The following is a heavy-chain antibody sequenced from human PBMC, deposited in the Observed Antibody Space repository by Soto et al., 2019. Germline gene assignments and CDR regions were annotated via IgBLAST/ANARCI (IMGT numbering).Heavy chain of an antibody. CDR2: INAHSGGT. CDR1: GFSFTGYY. V-gene: IGHV1-2*02. D-gene: IGHD6-6*01. CDR3: AKDLTRQLAYWLDP. Sequence: ASVKVSCKASGFSFTGYYIHWLRQAPGQGLEWMGWINAHSGGTEYAQKFQGRVTLTRDTSISTAYMTLSSLRSDDTAIYYCAKDLTRQLAYWLDPWGQGTQVAVSS. J-gene: IGHJ5*02.